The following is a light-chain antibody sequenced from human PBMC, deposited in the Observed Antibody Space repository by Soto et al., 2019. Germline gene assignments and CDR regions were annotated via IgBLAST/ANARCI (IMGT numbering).Light chain of an antibody. J-gene: IGKJ5*01. CDR1: QVISTS. CDR3: QQLFDSPIT. Sequence: DIQLTQSPSFLSPSIGESVTITCRASQVISTSLAWYQVKPGKAPKLLIYAAPTLESGVPSRFSATVSGTEFSLTITSLQPEDFATYYCQQLFDSPITFGQGTRLDIK. CDR2: AAP. V-gene: IGKV1-9*01.